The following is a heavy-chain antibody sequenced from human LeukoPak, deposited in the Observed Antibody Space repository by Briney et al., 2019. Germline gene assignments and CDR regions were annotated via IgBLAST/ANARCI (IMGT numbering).Heavy chain of an antibody. CDR2: INHSGST. CDR1: GGSFSGYY. J-gene: IGHJ5*02. V-gene: IGHV4-34*01. CDR3: ARTSAAAGTRWFDP. Sequence: SETLSLTCAVYGGSFSGYYWSWIRQPPGKGLEWIGGINHSGSTNYNPSLKSRVTISVDTSKNQFSLKLSSVTAADTAVYYCARTSAAAGTRWFDPWGQGTLVTVSS. D-gene: IGHD6-13*01.